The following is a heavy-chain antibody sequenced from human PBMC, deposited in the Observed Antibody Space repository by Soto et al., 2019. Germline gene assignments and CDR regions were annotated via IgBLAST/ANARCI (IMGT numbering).Heavy chain of an antibody. CDR2: ISYDGGNK. CDR1: GFTFNSYA. Sequence: LRLSCAASGFTFNSYAMHWVRQAPGKGLEWVAVISYDGGNKYYADSVKGRFTISRDNSKSTLFLQMASLRAEDTAVYYCARGPYYDFLSGPGYWGQGTQVTVSS. V-gene: IGHV3-30-3*01. J-gene: IGHJ4*02. CDR3: ARGPYYDFLSGPGY. D-gene: IGHD3-3*01.